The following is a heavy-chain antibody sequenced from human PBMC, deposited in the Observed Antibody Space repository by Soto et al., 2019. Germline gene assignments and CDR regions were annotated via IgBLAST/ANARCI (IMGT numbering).Heavy chain of an antibody. CDR1: GFTFSSYE. D-gene: IGHD2-2*01. V-gene: IGHV3-48*03. CDR2: ISYSGSTI. CDR3: ARGPQFPDIEVIPGAVDD. J-gene: IGHJ4*02. Sequence: EVQVVESGGGLVQPGGSLRLSCTAAGFTFSSYEMNWVRQAPGKGLEWVSYISYSGSTIYYADSVKGRFTISRDNAKNSRYLQMNSLRAEDTAVYYCARGPQFPDIEVIPGAVDDWGQGTLVTVSS.